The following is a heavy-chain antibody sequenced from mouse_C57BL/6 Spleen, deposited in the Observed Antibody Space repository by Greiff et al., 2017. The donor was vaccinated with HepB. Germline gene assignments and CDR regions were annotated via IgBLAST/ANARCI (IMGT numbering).Heavy chain of an antibody. J-gene: IGHJ4*01. Sequence: QVQLKESGPGLVQPSQSLSITCTVSGFSLTSYGVHWVRQSPRKGLEWLGVIWSGGSTDYNAAFISRLSISKDNSKSQVFFKMNSLQADDTAIYYCARKAYYSNYDYAMDYWGQGTSVTVSS. CDR2: IWSGGST. CDR1: GFSLTSYG. D-gene: IGHD2-5*01. CDR3: ARKAYYSNYDYAMDY. V-gene: IGHV2-2*01.